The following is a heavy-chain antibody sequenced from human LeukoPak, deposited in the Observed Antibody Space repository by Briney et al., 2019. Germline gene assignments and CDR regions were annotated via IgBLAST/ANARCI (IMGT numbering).Heavy chain of an antibody. CDR3: ARSGSTGYSLDY. J-gene: IGHJ4*02. CDR1: GYSFTGYF. D-gene: IGHD3-22*01. V-gene: IGHV1-2*02. Sequence: ASVRVSCKASGYSFTGYFIHWVRQAPGQGLEWMGCIDPNSGDTKYAQKFQGRVSMPRDTSTRTAYMELSRLRSDDTAVYFCARSGSTGYSLDYWGQGTLVTVSS. CDR2: IDPNSGDT.